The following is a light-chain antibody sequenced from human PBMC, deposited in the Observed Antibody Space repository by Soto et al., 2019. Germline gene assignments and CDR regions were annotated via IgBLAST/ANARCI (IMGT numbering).Light chain of an antibody. Sequence: EIVLTQSPCTLSLSPGDSATLSCRASQSVSSSYLAWYQQKPGQAPRVLIYGASSRATGIPDRFSGSGSGTDLTLTISRLEPEDFAVYYCQQYGSSPRTFGGGTKVDIK. CDR3: QQYGSSPRT. CDR1: QSVSSSY. J-gene: IGKJ4*01. CDR2: GAS. V-gene: IGKV3-20*01.